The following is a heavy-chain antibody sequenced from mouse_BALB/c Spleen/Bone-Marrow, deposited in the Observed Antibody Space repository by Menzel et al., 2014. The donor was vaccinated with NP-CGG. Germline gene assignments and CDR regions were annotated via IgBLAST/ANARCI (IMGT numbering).Heavy chain of an antibody. J-gene: IGHJ2*01. CDR1: GYTFISYW. CDR3: TRSYGSSYEYYFDY. CDR2: IYPSDSYT. V-gene: IGHV1-69*02. D-gene: IGHD1-1*01. Sequence: QVQLQQPGAELVRPGASVKLSCKASGYTFISYWINWVKQRPGQGLEWIGNIYPSDSYTNYNQKFKDKATLTVDKSSSTAYMQLSSPTSEDSAVYYCTRSYGSSYEYYFDYWGQGTTLTVSS.